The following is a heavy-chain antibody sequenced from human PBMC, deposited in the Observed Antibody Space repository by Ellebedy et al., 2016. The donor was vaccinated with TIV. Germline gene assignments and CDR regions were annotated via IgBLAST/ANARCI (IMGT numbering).Heavy chain of an antibody. CDR1: GFTFTYTW. V-gene: IGHV3-74*01. CDR2: ISRDGDIR. D-gene: IGHD1-26*01. J-gene: IGHJ4*02. Sequence: GESLKISCATSGFTFTYTWMHWIRQAPGKGLEWVSRISRDGDIRGYAEFAKGRFTVSRDNTKNTLYLQMSGPRADDSAVYYCATDEGGSYDSWGQGTRVSVSS. CDR3: ATDEGGSYDS.